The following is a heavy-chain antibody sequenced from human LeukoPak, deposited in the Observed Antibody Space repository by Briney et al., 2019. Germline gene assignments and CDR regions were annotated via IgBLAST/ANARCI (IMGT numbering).Heavy chain of an antibody. D-gene: IGHD3-22*01. Sequence: GGSLRLSCAASGFTFSSYEMNWVRQAPGKGLEWVSYISSSGSTIYYADSVKGRFTISRGNAKNSLYLQMNSLRAEDTAVYYCARIYYDSSGYQMSDAFDIWGQGTMVTVSS. CDR3: ARIYYDSSGYQMSDAFDI. J-gene: IGHJ3*02. CDR1: GFTFSSYE. CDR2: ISSSGSTI. V-gene: IGHV3-48*03.